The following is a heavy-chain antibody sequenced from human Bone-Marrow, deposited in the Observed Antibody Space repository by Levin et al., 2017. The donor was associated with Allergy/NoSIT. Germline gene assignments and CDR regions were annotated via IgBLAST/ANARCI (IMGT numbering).Heavy chain of an antibody. Sequence: GGSLRLSCAASGFSFGNYWMAWVRQAPEKGLESVATIKEDGSERYYVDSVKGRFTISRDNSANSLLLQMDSLRVEDTAVYYCVRGPLRAATGTDWGQGTLVTVSS. CDR1: GFSFGNYW. V-gene: IGHV3-7*01. J-gene: IGHJ4*02. CDR2: IKEDGSER. D-gene: IGHD6-13*01. CDR3: VRGPLRAATGTD.